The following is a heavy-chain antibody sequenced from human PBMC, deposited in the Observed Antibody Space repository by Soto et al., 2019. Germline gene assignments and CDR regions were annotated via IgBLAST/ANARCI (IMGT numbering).Heavy chain of an antibody. CDR2: IYHSGST. CDR1: GYSISSGYY. CDR3: ARVGGGTPGGLVDY. J-gene: IGHJ4*02. Sequence: KPSETLSLTCGVSGYSISSGYYWGWIRQPPGKGLEWIGSIYHSGSTYYNPSLKSRVTISVDTSKNQFSLKLSSVTAADTAVYHCARVGGGTPGGLVDYWGQGTLVTVSS. D-gene: IGHD3-10*01. V-gene: IGHV4-38-2*01.